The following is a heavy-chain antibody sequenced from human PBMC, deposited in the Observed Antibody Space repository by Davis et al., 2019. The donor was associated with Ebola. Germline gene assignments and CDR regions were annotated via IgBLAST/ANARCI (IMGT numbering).Heavy chain of an antibody. Sequence: PGGSLRLSCAASGFTFSSYGMHWVRQAPGKGLEWVAVISYDGSNKYYADPVKGRFTISRDNSKNSLYLQMNSLRAEDTAVYYCAKGRVGLFAGITGTTVGRMDVWGQGTTVTVSS. J-gene: IGHJ6*02. D-gene: IGHD1-7*01. CDR1: GFTFSSYG. CDR3: AKGRVGLFAGITGTTVGRMDV. V-gene: IGHV3-30*18. CDR2: ISYDGSNK.